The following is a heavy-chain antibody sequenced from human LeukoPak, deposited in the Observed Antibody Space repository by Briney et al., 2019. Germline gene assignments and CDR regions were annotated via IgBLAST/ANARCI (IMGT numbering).Heavy chain of an antibody. D-gene: IGHD5-12*01. Sequence: ASVKVSCKASGYTFTGYYLHWVRQAPGQGLEWMGWINPNSGGTNYAQKFHGRVAMTRDTSISTAYMELSRLTSDDTAVYYCARDGSLGYWGQGTLVTVSS. CDR2: INPNSGGT. CDR3: ARDGSLGY. CDR1: GYTFTGYY. V-gene: IGHV1-2*02. J-gene: IGHJ4*02.